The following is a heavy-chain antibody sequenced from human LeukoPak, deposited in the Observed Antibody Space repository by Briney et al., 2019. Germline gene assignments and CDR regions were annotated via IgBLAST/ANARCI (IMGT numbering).Heavy chain of an antibody. CDR1: GGSFSSYT. V-gene: IGHV1-69*13. J-gene: IGHJ4*02. CDR3: ARDYTIKAPYFDY. Sequence: ASVKVSCKASGGSFSSYTINWVRQAPGQGLEWMGEIIPNYGATNYAQKFQGRVTISADSSTSTAYTELISLTSDDTAVYYCARDYTIKAPYFDYWGQGTLVTVSS. CDR2: IIPNYGAT. D-gene: IGHD5-24*01.